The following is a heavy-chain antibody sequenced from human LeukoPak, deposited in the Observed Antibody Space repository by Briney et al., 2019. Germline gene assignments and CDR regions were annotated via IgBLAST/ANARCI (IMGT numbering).Heavy chain of an antibody. Sequence: PSETLSLTCTDSGGSININTYYWGWIRQPPGKGLEWIGSIYYSGSTYYNPSLKSRVTISVDTSKNQSSLKLSSVTAADTAVYYCARASHGWYFDLWGRGTLVTVSS. CDR3: ARASHGWYFDL. D-gene: IGHD6-6*01. CDR2: IYYSGST. V-gene: IGHV4-39*07. CDR1: GGSININTYY. J-gene: IGHJ2*01.